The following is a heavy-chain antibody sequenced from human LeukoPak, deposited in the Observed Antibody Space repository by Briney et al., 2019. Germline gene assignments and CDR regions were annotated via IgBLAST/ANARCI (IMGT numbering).Heavy chain of an antibody. Sequence: SETLSLTCTVSGGSISSYYWSWIRQPQGKGLEWIGYIYYSGSTNYNPSLKSRVTISVDTSKNQFSLKLSSVTAADTAVYYCARGRVSGSYDDAFDIWGQGTMVTVSS. CDR3: ARGRVSGSYDDAFDI. J-gene: IGHJ3*02. CDR2: IYYSGST. CDR1: GGSISSYY. V-gene: IGHV4-59*01. D-gene: IGHD1-26*01.